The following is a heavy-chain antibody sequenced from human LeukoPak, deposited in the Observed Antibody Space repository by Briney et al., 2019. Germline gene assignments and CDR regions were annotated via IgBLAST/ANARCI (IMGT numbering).Heavy chain of an antibody. D-gene: IGHD2-15*01. CDR2: IHYSGST. CDR1: GASISSGSYY. Sequence: SQTLSLTCTASGASISSGSYYWGWIRQPPGTGLEWIGSIHYSGSTNYNPSLKSRVTISVDTSKNQFSLKLSSVTAADTAVYYCARGYCSGGSCYSYYYYNYMDVWGKGTTVTVSS. CDR3: ARGYCSGGSCYSYYYYNYMDV. J-gene: IGHJ6*03. V-gene: IGHV4-39*07.